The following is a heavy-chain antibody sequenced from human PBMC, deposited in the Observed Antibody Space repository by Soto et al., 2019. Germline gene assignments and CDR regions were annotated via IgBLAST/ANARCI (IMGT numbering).Heavy chain of an antibody. CDR2: IYYSGST. CDR1: GGSISSSIYY. Sequence: PSETLSLTCTVSGGSISSSIYYWGWIRQPPGKGLEWIGSIYYSGSTYYNPSLKSRVTISVDTSKNQFSLKLSSVTAADTAVYYCATYGSYYYYYMDVWGKGTTVTVSS. D-gene: IGHD4-17*01. CDR3: ATYGSYYYYYMDV. V-gene: IGHV4-39*01. J-gene: IGHJ6*03.